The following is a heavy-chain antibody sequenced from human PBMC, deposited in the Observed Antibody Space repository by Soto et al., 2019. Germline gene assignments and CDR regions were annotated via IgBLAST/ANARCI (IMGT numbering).Heavy chain of an antibody. D-gene: IGHD2-15*01. Sequence: QVQLVQSGAEVKKPGSSLKVSCKVFGETLNSNPIGWVRQAPGQGLEWVGGIVPLSDRTNYAQKLQGRVTVNADGSTSTVYMELSNLKSDDTAVYYCARKSGRDCHSGGGCFSLDVWGQGSLITVSS. CDR1: GETLNSNP. CDR2: IVPLSDRT. V-gene: IGHV1-69*01. CDR3: ARKSGRDCHSGGGCFSLDV. J-gene: IGHJ4*02.